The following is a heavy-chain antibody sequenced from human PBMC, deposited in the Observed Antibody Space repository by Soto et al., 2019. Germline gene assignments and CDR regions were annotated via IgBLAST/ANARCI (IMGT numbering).Heavy chain of an antibody. CDR3: ATNYGAGSSHFDY. J-gene: IGHJ4*02. Sequence: QVQLVQSGPEVKKPGSSVRVSCTASGGTFSSYTINWVRQGPGQGPEWMGRSIPRTGMSNYAQKFQGRVMMIADKSTNTVYMELSSLRSEDTAIYYCATNYGAGSSHFDYWGQGTLVTVSS. CDR2: SIPRTGMS. CDR1: GGTFSSYT. D-gene: IGHD3-10*01. V-gene: IGHV1-69*02.